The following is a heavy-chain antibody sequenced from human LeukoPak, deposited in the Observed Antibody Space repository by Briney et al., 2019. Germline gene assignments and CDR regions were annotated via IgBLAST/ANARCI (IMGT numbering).Heavy chain of an antibody. D-gene: IGHD5-12*01. CDR2: ISSSSSTI. J-gene: IGHJ4*02. CDR1: GFTFSSYS. Sequence: PGGSLRLSCSASGFTFSSYSMNWVRQAPGKGLEWVSYISSSSSTIYYADSVKGRFTISRDNAKNSLYLQMNSLRAEDTAVYYCARNGWIYYWGQGTLVTVSS. V-gene: IGHV3-48*01. CDR3: ARNGWIYY.